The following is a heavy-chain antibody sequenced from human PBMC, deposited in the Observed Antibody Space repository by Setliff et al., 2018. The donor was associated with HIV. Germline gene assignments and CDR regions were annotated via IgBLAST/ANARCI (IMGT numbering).Heavy chain of an antibody. CDR2: IIPIFGST. D-gene: IGHD1-20*01. V-gene: IGHV1-69*13. Sequence: SVKVSCKASGGTFSNYAFSWVRQAPGQGLEWMGGIIPIFGSTKYAQKFQGRVTITADESTSTADMELSSLRSEDTAVYYCARGPRYNWNSYYYMDVWGKGTTVTVSS. J-gene: IGHJ6*03. CDR3: ARGPRYNWNSYYYMDV. CDR1: GGTFSNYA.